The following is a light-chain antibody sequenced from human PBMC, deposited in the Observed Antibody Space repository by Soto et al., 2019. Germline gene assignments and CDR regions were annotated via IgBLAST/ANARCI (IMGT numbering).Light chain of an antibody. CDR3: QQYYSYST. V-gene: IGKV1-8*01. CDR2: AAS. Sequence: AIRMTQSPSSLSASTGDRVTITCRASQGISSYLAWYQQKPGKVPKLLIYAASTLQSGVPSRFSGSGSGTDFTLTISCLQSEDFATYYCQQYYSYSTFGQGTKVEIK. CDR1: QGISSY. J-gene: IGKJ1*01.